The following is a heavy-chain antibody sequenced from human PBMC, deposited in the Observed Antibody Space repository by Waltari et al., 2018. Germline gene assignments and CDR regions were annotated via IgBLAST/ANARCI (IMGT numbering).Heavy chain of an antibody. CDR3: ATTGGGETDC. V-gene: IGHV4-4*07. D-gene: IGHD3-16*01. J-gene: IGHJ4*02. Sequence: QVQLQESGPGLVKPSETLSLTCPVPGGSSRSYYWSWIRQPAGKGLEYIGRVSASGTTFLNPSLKSRVTMSVDTSKNQVSLKVTSVSAADTAVYYCATTGGGETDCWGQGTPVTVSS. CDR1: GGSSRSYY. CDR2: VSASGTT.